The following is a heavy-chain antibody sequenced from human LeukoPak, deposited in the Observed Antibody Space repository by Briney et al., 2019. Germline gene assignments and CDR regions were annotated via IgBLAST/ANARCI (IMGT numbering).Heavy chain of an antibody. V-gene: IGHV3-20*01. Sequence: GGSLRLSSAPSGFTFEDYGMSWGPAAPGNRRGWGSGIYWNGGSTGYAGSMKGGFTISRDKAKNSHCLQMNSLRAQSTALYTSARGLSLWFGELWPATYFDYWGQGTLVTVSS. CDR2: IYWNGGST. CDR1: GFTFEDYG. D-gene: IGHD3-10*01. J-gene: IGHJ4*02. CDR3: ARGLSLWFGELWPATYFDY.